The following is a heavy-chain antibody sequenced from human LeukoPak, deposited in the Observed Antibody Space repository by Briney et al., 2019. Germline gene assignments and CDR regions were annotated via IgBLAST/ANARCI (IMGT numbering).Heavy chain of an antibody. CDR1: GGSISSGSYY. Sequence: SQTLSLTCSVSGGSISSGSYYWSWIRQPAGKGLEWIGRIFITGSTNYNPSHKSRVTISVDTSKNQISLKLSSVTAADTAVYYCARESAAWFDPWGQGTLVTVSS. CDR2: IFITGST. V-gene: IGHV4-61*02. J-gene: IGHJ5*02. D-gene: IGHD6-25*01. CDR3: ARESAAWFDP.